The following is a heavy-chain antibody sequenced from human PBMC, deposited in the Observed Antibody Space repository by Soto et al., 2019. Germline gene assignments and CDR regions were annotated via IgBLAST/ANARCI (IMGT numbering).Heavy chain of an antibody. CDR3: ARGGSSRPYYFDY. D-gene: IGHD6-13*01. V-gene: IGHV3-21*01. J-gene: IGHJ4*02. CDR1: GFTFSSYS. Sequence: PGGSLRLSCAASGFTFSSYSMDWVRQAPGKGLEWVSSISSGSTYIYYADSVKGRFTISRDNAKNSLYLQMNSLRAEDTAVYYCARGGSSRPYYFDYWGQGTLVTVSS. CDR2: ISSGSTYI.